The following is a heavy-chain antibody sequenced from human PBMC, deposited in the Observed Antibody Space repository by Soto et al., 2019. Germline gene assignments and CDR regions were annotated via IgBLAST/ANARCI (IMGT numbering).Heavy chain of an antibody. CDR1: GFTFSSYA. D-gene: IGHD6-6*01. Sequence: QVQLVESGGGVVQPGKSLRLSCAASGFTFSSYAMHWARQAPGKGLEWVTVISIRGGDEYYAESVRGQFTISRDDSKNTLYLQRDSLRVEDTAVYYCARGTIVARQHLDYWGQGTLVTVSS. V-gene: IGHV3-30*03. CDR2: ISIRGGDE. J-gene: IGHJ4*02. CDR3: ARGTIVARQHLDY.